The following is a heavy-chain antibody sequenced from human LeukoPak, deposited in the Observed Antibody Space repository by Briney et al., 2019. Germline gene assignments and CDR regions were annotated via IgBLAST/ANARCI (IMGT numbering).Heavy chain of an antibody. CDR3: AKDLTAVGARGFDV. V-gene: IGHV3-23*01. CDR2: IADSGDTT. D-gene: IGHD6-13*01. J-gene: IGHJ3*01. Sequence: QPGGSLRLSCAASGFTFRTYAMSWVRQAPGKGLEWVSAIADSGDTTHYSDSVKGRFTISRDNSQNMLYLQMNSLRAEDTALYYCAKDLTAVGARGFDVWGQGTMVTVSS. CDR1: GFTFRTYA.